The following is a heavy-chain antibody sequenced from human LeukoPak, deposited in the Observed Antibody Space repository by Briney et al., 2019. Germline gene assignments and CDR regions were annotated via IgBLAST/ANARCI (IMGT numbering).Heavy chain of an antibody. CDR1: GGSISSSSYY. J-gene: IGHJ4*02. V-gene: IGHV3-23*01. Sequence: PSETLSLTCNVSGGSISSSSYYWGWIRQPPGKGLEWVSGISGSSGSTFYADSVKGRLTISRDNSKNMLYLQMNSLRAEDTAVYYCAKDNSGWFWGFDYWGQGTLVTVSS. D-gene: IGHD3-10*01. CDR2: ISGSSGST. CDR3: AKDNSGWFWGFDY.